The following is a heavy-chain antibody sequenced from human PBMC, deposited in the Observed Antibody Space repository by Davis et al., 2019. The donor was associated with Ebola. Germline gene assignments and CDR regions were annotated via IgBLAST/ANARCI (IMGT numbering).Heavy chain of an antibody. CDR1: GYTFTSYY. CDR3: ASGTYYGSGSYIDY. CDR2: VNPSGGST. J-gene: IGHJ4*02. D-gene: IGHD3-10*01. V-gene: IGHV1-46*01. Sequence: ASVTVSCKAFGYTFTSYYIHWVRQAPGQGLEWMGIVNPSGGSTTYAQKFQGRVTMTRDTSTSTVYMELSSLRSEDTAVYYCASGTYYGSGSYIDYWGQGTLVTVSS.